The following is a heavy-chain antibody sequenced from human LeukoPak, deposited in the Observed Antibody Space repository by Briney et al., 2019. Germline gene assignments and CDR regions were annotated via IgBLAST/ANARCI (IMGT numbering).Heavy chain of an antibody. J-gene: IGHJ4*02. V-gene: IGHV3-23*01. D-gene: IGHD2-8*01. Sequence: GGSLRLSCAASGFTFSSYAMSWVRQAPGKGLEWVSAISGSGGSTYYADSVKGRFTISRDNSKNALYLQMNSLRAEDTAVYYCAKDLPGYGTKGVCYNNRGPPFDYGGQGPLVTVSS. CDR2: ISGSGGST. CDR3: AKDLPGYGTKGVCYNNRGPPFDY. CDR1: GFTFSSYA.